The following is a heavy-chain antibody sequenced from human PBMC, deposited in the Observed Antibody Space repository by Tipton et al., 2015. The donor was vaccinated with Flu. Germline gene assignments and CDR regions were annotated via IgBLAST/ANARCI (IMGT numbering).Heavy chain of an antibody. D-gene: IGHD3-9*01. V-gene: IGHV4-39*07. J-gene: IGHJ5*02. Sequence: LSCTVSGDSITSSSFYWGWIRQPPGKGLEWIGSVSHSGSTSYNPSLKSRIVMSIDTSKSQFSLTLRSVTAADTAVYYCARDRYDILTGPFSWFDPWGQGTLVTVSS. CDR1: GDSITSSSFY. CDR2: VSHSGST. CDR3: ARDRYDILTGPFSWFDP.